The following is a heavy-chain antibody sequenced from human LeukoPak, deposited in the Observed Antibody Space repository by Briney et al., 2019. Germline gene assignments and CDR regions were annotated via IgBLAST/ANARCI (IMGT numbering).Heavy chain of an antibody. J-gene: IGHJ1*01. Sequence: SETLSLTYTVSGGSISSGGYYWSWIRQHPGKGLEWIGYIYYSGSTYYNPSLKSRVTISVDTSKNQFSLKLSSVTAADTAVYYCARATVTTEYFQHWGQGTLVTVSS. V-gene: IGHV4-31*03. CDR2: IYYSGST. CDR3: ARATVTTEYFQH. D-gene: IGHD4-17*01. CDR1: GGSISSGGYY.